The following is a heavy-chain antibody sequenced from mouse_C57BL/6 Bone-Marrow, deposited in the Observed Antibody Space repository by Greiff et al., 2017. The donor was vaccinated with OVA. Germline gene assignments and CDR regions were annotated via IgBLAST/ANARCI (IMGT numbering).Heavy chain of an antibody. CDR3: AERRCPAY. Sequence: EVQLVESGGGLVKPGGSLKLSCAASGFTFSDYGMHWVRQAQEKGLEWVAYISSGSSTINYADTVKGRSTISRANTEHSLFPQKAGLRSEGTAMYNCAERRCPAYWGQGTTRTVSA. CDR1: GFTFSDYG. J-gene: IGHJ2*01. CDR2: ISSGSSTI. V-gene: IGHV5-17*01.